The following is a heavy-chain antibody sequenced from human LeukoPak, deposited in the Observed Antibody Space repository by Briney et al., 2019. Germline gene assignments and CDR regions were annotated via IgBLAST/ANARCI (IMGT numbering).Heavy chain of an antibody. D-gene: IGHD4-23*01. V-gene: IGHV1-8*01. J-gene: IGHJ4*02. CDR3: ARGFAALELATVVTPFRDY. CDR2: MNPNSGNT. CDR1: GYTFTSYD. Sequence: ASVKVSCKASGYTFTSYDINWVRQATGQGLEWMGWMNPNSGNTGYAQKFQGRVTMTRNTSISTAYMELSSLRSEDTAVYYCARGFAALELATVVTPFRDYWGQGTLVTVSS.